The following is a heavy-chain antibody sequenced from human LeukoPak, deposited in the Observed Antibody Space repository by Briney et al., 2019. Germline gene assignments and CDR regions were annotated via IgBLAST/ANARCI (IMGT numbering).Heavy chain of an antibody. Sequence: GGSLRLSCLTSGFTFRDYGLGWVRQAPGMGLEWVSFTRSRIYGGAPEYAASVRGRFSVSRDDSESIAYLQMNNLKSEDTAVYYCARGQTVPGAKYYFDFWSPGTLVTVPS. CDR1: GFTFRDYG. CDR3: ARGQTVPGAKYYFDF. V-gene: IGHV3-49*04. D-gene: IGHD2/OR15-2a*01. J-gene: IGHJ4*02. CDR2: TRSRIYGGAP.